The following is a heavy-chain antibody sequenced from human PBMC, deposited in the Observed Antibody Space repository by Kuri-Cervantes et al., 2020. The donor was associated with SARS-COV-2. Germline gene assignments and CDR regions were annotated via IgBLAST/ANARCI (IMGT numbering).Heavy chain of an antibody. CDR1: GYTFTGYY. J-gene: IGHJ4*02. CDR3: ASGMKRGYSYGTDLY. V-gene: IGHV1-2*02. Sequence: ASVKVSCKASGYTFTGYYMHWVRQAPGQGLEWMGWINPNSGGTNYAQKFQGRVTMTRDTSISTAYMELSRLRSDDTAVYYCASGMKRGYSYGTDLYWGQGTLVTVSS. D-gene: IGHD5-18*01. CDR2: INPNSGGT.